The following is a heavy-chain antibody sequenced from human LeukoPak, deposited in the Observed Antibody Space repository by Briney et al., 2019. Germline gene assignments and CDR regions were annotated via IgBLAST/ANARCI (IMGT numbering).Heavy chain of an antibody. V-gene: IGHV1-18*01. CDR1: GYTFTSYG. D-gene: IGHD3-22*01. CDR2: ISAYNGNT. CDR3: AIDYYDSSGRDDAFDI. J-gene: IGHJ3*02. Sequence: ASVKVSCKASGYTFTSYGIGWVRQAPGQGLEWMGWISAYNGNTNYAQKLQGRVTMTTDTSTSTAYMELRSLRSDDTAVYYCAIDYYDSSGRDDAFDIWGQGTMVTVSS.